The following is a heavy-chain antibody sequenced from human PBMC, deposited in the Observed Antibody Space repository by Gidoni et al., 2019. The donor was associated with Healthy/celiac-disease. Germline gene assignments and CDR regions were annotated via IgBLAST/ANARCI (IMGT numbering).Heavy chain of an antibody. CDR3: ARAAGQWELLGGYYYYMDV. Sequence: QVQLQESGPGLVKPSQTLSLTCTVSGGSIRSGAYYWSWIRQHPGKGLEWIGYIYYSGGTYYNPSLKSRVTISVDTSKNQFSLKLSSVTAADTAVYYCARAAGQWELLGGYYYYMDVWGKGTTVTVSS. D-gene: IGHD1-26*01. J-gene: IGHJ6*03. CDR1: GGSIRSGAYY. CDR2: IYYSGGT. V-gene: IGHV4-31*03.